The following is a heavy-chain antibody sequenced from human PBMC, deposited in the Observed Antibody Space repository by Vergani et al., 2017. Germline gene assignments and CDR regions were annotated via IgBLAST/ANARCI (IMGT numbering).Heavy chain of an antibody. V-gene: IGHV3-33*01. CDR2: RWYDGNNK. Sequence: QVQLVESGGGVVQPGRSLRLSCAASGFTFNQYGMHWVRQAPGKGLEWVAVRWYDGNNKQYADSVKGRFTISRDNSKSTMYLQMNSLRDEDTGVYYCARDLRFLYNRFDPWGQGTLVTVSS. D-gene: IGHD1-14*01. CDR1: GFTFNQYG. CDR3: ARDLRFLYNRFDP. J-gene: IGHJ5*02.